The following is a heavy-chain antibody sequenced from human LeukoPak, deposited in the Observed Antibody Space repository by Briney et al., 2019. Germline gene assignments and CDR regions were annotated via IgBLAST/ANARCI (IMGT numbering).Heavy chain of an antibody. CDR3: ARERDCSGGSCYMDY. Sequence: GGSLRLSCAASGFTFSNYNMNWVRQAPGKGLEWVSSISYSSSFIYYADSVKGRFTISRDNAENSLYLQMNSLRAEDTAVYYCARERDCSGGSCYMDYWGQGTLVTVSS. CDR1: GFTFSNYN. CDR2: ISYSSSFI. J-gene: IGHJ4*02. V-gene: IGHV3-21*01. D-gene: IGHD2-15*01.